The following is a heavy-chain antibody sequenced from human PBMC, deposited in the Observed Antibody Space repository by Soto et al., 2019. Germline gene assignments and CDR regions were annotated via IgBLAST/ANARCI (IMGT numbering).Heavy chain of an antibody. J-gene: IGHJ4*02. Sequence: GASVKVSGKASGGTFSSYAISWVRQAPGQGLEWMGGIIPIFGTANYAQKFQGRVTITADESTSTAYMELSSLRSEDTAVYYCARGALYGSGAYSGIDYWGQGTLVTVSS. V-gene: IGHV1-69*13. CDR3: ARGALYGSGAYSGIDY. CDR1: GGTFSSYA. D-gene: IGHD3-10*01. CDR2: IIPIFGTA.